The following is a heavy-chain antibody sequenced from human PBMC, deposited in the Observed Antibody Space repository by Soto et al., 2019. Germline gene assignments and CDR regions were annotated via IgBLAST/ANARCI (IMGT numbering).Heavy chain of an antibody. CDR3: AKSTGGTANGMDV. CDR2: ISFYSGSI. J-gene: IGHJ6*02. D-gene: IGHD2-8*02. CDR1: GFTFDDYG. Sequence: EVQLVESGGGLVQPGRSLRLSCAASGFTFDDYGMHWVRQAPGKGLEWVSGISFYSGSIGYADSVKGRFTISRDNAKKSLYLQMTSLRAEDTDFYYCAKSTGGTANGMDVWGQGTTVTVSS. V-gene: IGHV3-9*01.